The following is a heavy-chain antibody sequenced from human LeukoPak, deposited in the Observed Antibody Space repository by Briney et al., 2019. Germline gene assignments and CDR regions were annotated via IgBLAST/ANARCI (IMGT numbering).Heavy chain of an antibody. Sequence: GASVKVSCKASGFTFTSSAMHWVRQAPGKGLEYVSAISSNGGSTYYANSVKGRFTISRDNSKNTLYLQMGSLRAEDMAVYYCARDRFFIAAPDYWGQGTLVTVSS. CDR2: ISSNGGST. CDR3: ARDRFFIAAPDY. CDR1: GFTFTSSA. J-gene: IGHJ4*02. D-gene: IGHD6-13*01. V-gene: IGHV3-64*01.